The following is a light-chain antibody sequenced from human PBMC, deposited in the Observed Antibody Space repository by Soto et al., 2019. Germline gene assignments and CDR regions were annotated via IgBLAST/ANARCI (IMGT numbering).Light chain of an antibody. J-gene: IGKJ2*01. CDR1: QSINRE. V-gene: IGKV3-15*01. CDR2: GAS. Sequence: EIVMTQSPATLSLSPGERSALSCRASQSINRELAWYQQKPGQPPRLLIYGASTRATGVPARFTGSESGSDFTLTISGLQSEDFAVYYCQQGHNWPLIFGQGTRLDI. CDR3: QQGHNWPLI.